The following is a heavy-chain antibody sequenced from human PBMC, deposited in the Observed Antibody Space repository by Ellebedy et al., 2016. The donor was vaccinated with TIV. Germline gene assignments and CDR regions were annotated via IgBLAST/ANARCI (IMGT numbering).Heavy chain of an antibody. CDR2: INPKTGGT. J-gene: IGHJ4*02. CDR3: AREDSTNYGSGYDF. CDR1: GYTFIDYH. D-gene: IGHD3-10*01. Sequence: AASVKVSCKTSGYTFIDYHMHWVRQAPGQGLEWMGWINPKTGGTNYAQMFQGRVTMTRDASISTAYMELSSLTSDDTAVYYCAREDSTNYGSGYDFWGQGTLVTVSS. V-gene: IGHV1-2*02.